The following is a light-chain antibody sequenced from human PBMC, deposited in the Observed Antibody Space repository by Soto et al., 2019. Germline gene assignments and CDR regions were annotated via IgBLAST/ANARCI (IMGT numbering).Light chain of an antibody. CDR2: AAS. Sequence: DIQMTQSPSSLSASVGDRDTISCRASQDIRYSLAWYQQTPGKVPKLLIYAASTLQSGVPSRFSGSGSGTDFTLTISSLQPEDVATYYCQKCDSDPLTFGGGTKVDIK. J-gene: IGKJ4*01. CDR1: QDIRYS. CDR3: QKCDSDPLT. V-gene: IGKV1-27*01.